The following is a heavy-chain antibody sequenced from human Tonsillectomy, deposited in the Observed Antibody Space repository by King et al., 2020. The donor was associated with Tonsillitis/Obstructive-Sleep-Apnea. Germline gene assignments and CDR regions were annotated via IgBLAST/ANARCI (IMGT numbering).Heavy chain of an antibody. J-gene: IGHJ4*02. Sequence: VQLVESGGGLVQPGGSLRLSCAASGFTFSSYWMSWVRQAPGKGLEWVVNIKQDGSEKYYVDSVKGRFTISRDNAKNSLYLQMNSLRAEDTAVYYCARDRGDSYYDFWSGYYSLDYWGQGTLVTVSS. CDR3: ARDRGDSYYDFWSGYYSLDY. CDR2: IKQDGSEK. D-gene: IGHD3-3*01. CDR1: GFTFSSYW. V-gene: IGHV3-7*04.